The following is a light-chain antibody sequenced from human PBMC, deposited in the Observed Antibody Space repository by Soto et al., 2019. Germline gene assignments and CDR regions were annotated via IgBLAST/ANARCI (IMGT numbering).Light chain of an antibody. J-gene: IGKJ4*01. V-gene: IGKV3-15*01. Sequence: EIVMTQSPATLSVSPGERATLSCRASQSVSSNLAWYQQKPGQTPKLLIYVTSTRATGIPARFSGSGSGTEFTLTIGSLQSEDFAVYYCQQYNVCPLSFGGGTKVEFK. CDR2: VTS. CDR1: QSVSSN. CDR3: QQYNVCPLS.